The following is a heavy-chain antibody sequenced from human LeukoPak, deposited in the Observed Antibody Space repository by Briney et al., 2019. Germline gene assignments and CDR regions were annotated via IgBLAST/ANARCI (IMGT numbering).Heavy chain of an antibody. J-gene: IGHJ3*02. CDR2: IYYSGST. V-gene: IGHV4-59*01. D-gene: IGHD3-9*01. Sequence: SETLSLTCTVSGGSISSYYWSWIRQPPGKGLEWIGYIYYSGSTNYNPSLKSRVTISVDTSKNQFSLKLSSVTAADTAVYYCARGSSRRYFDWLRGVWDHDAFDIWGQGTMVTVSS. CDR3: ARGSSRRYFDWLRGVWDHDAFDI. CDR1: GGSISSYY.